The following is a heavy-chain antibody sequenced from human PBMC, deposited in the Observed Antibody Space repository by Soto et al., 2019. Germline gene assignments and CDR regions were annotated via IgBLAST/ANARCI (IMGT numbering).Heavy chain of an antibody. CDR2: INAGNGNT. CDR1: GYTFTSYA. D-gene: IGHD1-20*01. Sequence: GASVKVSCKASGYTFTSYAMHWVRQAPGQRLEWMGWINAGNGNTKYSQKFQGRVTITRDTSASTAYMELSSLRSEDTAVYYCARDFIFYPRDDDNWNDAAFDYWGQGTLVTVSS. J-gene: IGHJ4*02. CDR3: ARDFIFYPRDDDNWNDAAFDY. V-gene: IGHV1-3*01.